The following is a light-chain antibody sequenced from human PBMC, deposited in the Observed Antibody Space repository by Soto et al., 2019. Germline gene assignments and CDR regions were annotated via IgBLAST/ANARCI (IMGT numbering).Light chain of an antibody. CDR2: RNN. J-gene: IGLJ2*01. V-gene: IGLV1-47*01. Sequence: QSVLTQPTSASGTPGQRVTISCSGSSSNIGSNYVFWYQHLPGTAPKLLIYRNNQRPSGVPDRFSGSKSGTSASLAISGLRSEDETDYYCAAWDDSLSGVVFGGGTNVTVL. CDR1: SSNIGSNY. CDR3: AAWDDSLSGVV.